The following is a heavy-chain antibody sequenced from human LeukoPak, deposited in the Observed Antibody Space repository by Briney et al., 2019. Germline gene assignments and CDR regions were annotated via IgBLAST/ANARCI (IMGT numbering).Heavy chain of an antibody. CDR1: GGSISSGGYY. CDR3: ARDISLQEGNWFDP. J-gene: IGHJ5*02. D-gene: IGHD3-9*01. CDR2: IYHSGST. V-gene: IGHV4-30-2*01. Sequence: PSETLSLTCTVSGGSISSGGYYWSWIRQPPGKGLEWIGYIYHSGSTYYNPSLKSRVTISVDRSKNQFSLKLSSVTAADTAVYYCARDISLQEGNWFDPWGQGTLVTVSS.